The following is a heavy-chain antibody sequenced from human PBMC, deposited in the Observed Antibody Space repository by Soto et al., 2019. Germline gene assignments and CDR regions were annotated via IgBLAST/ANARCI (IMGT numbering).Heavy chain of an antibody. D-gene: IGHD6-19*01. V-gene: IGHV3-48*02. J-gene: IGHJ4*02. Sequence: PGGSLRLSCAASGFTFSSYSMNWVRLAPGKGLGWVSYISSSSTTIFYSDSVRGRFTISRDSVKNSVHLQISSLRDEDTAVYYCARGSSGWYDYWGQGTPVTVSS. CDR1: GFTFSSYS. CDR3: ARGSSGWYDY. CDR2: ISSSSTTI.